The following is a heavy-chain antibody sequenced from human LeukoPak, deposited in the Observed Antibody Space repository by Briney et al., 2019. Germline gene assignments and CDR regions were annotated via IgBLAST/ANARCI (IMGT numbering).Heavy chain of an antibody. D-gene: IGHD1-14*01. CDR2: IIPILGIA. J-gene: IGHJ3*02. V-gene: IGHV1-69*04. Sequence: GASVKVSCKASGGTFSSYAINWVRQAPGKGLEWMGRIIPILGIANYAQKFQGRVTITADKSTRTAYMELSSLRSEDTAVYYCAREVYATHYAFDIWGQGTMVTVSS. CDR3: AREVYATHYAFDI. CDR1: GGTFSSYA.